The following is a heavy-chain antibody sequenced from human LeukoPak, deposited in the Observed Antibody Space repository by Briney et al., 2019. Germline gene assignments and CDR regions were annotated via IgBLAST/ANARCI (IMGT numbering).Heavy chain of an antibody. CDR3: ARDVPSLRYFDWLPSYYYYYMDV. D-gene: IGHD3-9*01. Sequence: GGSLRLSCAASGFTFSSYSMNWVRQAPGKGLEWVANIKQDGSEKYYVDSVKGRFTISRDNAKNSLYLQMNSLRAEDTAVYYCARDVPSLRYFDWLPSYYYYYMDVWGKGTTVTVSS. J-gene: IGHJ6*03. CDR1: GFTFSSYS. CDR2: IKQDGSEK. V-gene: IGHV3-7*01.